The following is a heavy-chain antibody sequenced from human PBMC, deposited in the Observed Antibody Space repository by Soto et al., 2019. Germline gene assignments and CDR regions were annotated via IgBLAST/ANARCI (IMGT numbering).Heavy chain of an antibody. CDR1: GYTFTSYG. J-gene: IGHJ4*02. V-gene: IGHV1-18*01. D-gene: IGHD4-17*01. CDR3: ATRDLDYGDFDY. Sequence: ASVKVSCKASGYTFTSYGISWVRQAPGQGLEWMGWISAYNGNTNYAQKPQGRVTMTTDTSTSTAYMELRSLRSDDTAVYYCATRDLDYGDFDYWGQGTLVTVSS. CDR2: ISAYNGNT.